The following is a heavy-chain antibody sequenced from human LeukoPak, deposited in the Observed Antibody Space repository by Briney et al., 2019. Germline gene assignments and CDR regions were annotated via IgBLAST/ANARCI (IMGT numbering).Heavy chain of an antibody. CDR1: GGSISNYY. D-gene: IGHD2-21*02. Sequence: SETLSLTCTVSGGSISNYYWSWIRQPPGKGLEWIGYIYDTGSTNYNPSLKSRVTISVDTSKNQFSLKLSSVTAADTAVYYCARRVVVTAKHYDAFDIWGQGTMVTVSS. CDR3: ARRVVVTAKHYDAFDI. CDR2: IYDTGST. V-gene: IGHV4-59*08. J-gene: IGHJ3*02.